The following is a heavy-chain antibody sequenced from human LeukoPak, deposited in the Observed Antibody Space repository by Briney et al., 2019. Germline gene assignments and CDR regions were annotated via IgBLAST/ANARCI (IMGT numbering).Heavy chain of an antibody. CDR3: ARVIVATYYFDY. CDR2: ISSSSSYI. CDR1: GFTFSSYS. V-gene: IGHV3-21*01. D-gene: IGHD5-12*01. J-gene: IGHJ4*02. Sequence: GGSLRLSCAASGFTFSSYSMNWVRQAPGKGLEWVSSISSSSSYIYYADSVKGRFTISRDNAKNSVYLQMNSLRAEDTAVYYCARVIVATYYFDYWGQGTLVTVSS.